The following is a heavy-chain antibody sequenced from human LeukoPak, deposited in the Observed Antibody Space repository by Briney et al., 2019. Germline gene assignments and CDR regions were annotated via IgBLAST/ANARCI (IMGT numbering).Heavy chain of an antibody. CDR1: GSTFSSYW. D-gene: IGHD3-10*01. J-gene: IGHJ3*02. Sequence: QSGGSLRLSCAASGSTFSSYWMSWVRQAPGKGLEWVANINQDGSAKYYVDSVKGRFTISKDNAKKSLYLLMNSLRAEDTAVYYCARGDYYDSGTSFIDAFDIWGQGTKVTVSS. CDR2: INQDGSAK. V-gene: IGHV3-7*01. CDR3: ARGDYYDSGTSFIDAFDI.